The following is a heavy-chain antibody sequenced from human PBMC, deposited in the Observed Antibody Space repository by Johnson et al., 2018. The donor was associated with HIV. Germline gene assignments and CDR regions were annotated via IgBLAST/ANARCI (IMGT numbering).Heavy chain of an antibody. Sequence: EQLVESGGGLVKPGGSLRLSCAASGFSFSNAWMSWVRQAPGKGLEWVGRIKSKTDGGTTDYAAPVKGRFTISRDNSRNSLYLQMKSLRPEDTAWYYCARAEIYEGRVGDSAFDIWGRGTMVTVSS. D-gene: IGHD3-10*01. J-gene: IGHJ3*02. CDR2: IKSKTDGGTT. V-gene: IGHV3-15*05. CDR3: ARAEIYEGRVGDSAFDI. CDR1: GFSFSNAW.